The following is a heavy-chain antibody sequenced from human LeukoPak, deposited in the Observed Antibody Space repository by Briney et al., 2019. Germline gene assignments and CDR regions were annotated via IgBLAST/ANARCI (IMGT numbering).Heavy chain of an antibody. CDR1: GGSFSGYY. CDR3: AREGVYCSSTSCYPTALDY. V-gene: IGHV4-34*09. Sequence: KSSETLSLTCAVYGGSFSGYYWSWIRQPPGKGLEWIGEINHSGSTNYNPSLKSRVTISVDTSKNQFSLKLSSVTAADTAVYYCAREGVYCSSTSCYPTALDYWGQGTLVTVSS. D-gene: IGHD2-2*01. CDR2: INHSGST. J-gene: IGHJ4*02.